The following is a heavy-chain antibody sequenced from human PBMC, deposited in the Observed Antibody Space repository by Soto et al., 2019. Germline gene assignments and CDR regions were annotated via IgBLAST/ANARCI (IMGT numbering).Heavy chain of an antibody. Sequence: VASVKVSCKASGYTFTSYGISWVRQAPGQGLEWMGWINANSGNTGYAQKFQGRVTMTRNTSISTAYMELSSLRSEDTAVYYCAGIGIAVAGFDYWGQGTLVTVSS. V-gene: IGHV1-8*02. CDR2: INANSGNT. CDR3: AGIGIAVAGFDY. J-gene: IGHJ4*02. D-gene: IGHD6-19*01. CDR1: GYTFTSYG.